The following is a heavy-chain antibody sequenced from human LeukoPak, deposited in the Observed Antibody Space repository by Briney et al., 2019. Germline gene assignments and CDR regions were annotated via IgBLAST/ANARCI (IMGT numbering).Heavy chain of an antibody. V-gene: IGHV4-34*01. CDR2: INHSGST. CDR1: GGSFSGYY. D-gene: IGHD6-13*01. J-gene: IGHJ6*03. Sequence: SETLSLTCAVYGGSFSGYYWSWIRQPPGKGLGWIGEINHSGSTNYNPSLKSRVTISVDTSKNQFSLKLSSVTAADTAVYYCARGRGTLYSSSWYSHYYMDVWGKGTTVTVSS. CDR3: ARGRGTLYSSSWYSHYYMDV.